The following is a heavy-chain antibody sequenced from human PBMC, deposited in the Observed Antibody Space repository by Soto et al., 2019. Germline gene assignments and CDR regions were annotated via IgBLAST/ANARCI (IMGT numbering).Heavy chain of an antibody. D-gene: IGHD1-26*01. CDR2: ISVYYGNT. CDR1: NYTFTSYG. Sequence: ASVKVSCKASNYTFTSYGISWVRQAPGQGLEWMGWISVYYGNTNYAQKFQDRVTMTTDTSTSTAYLELRSLTSDDTAVYYCARGGLTREGGVFDFWGQGNLVNVS. CDR3: ARGGLTREGGVFDF. V-gene: IGHV1-18*04. J-gene: IGHJ4*02.